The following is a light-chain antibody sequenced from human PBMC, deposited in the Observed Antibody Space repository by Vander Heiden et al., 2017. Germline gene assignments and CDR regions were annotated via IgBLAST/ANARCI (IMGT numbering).Light chain of an antibody. Sequence: QSALPPPPSASGSPGKSITISCPGTSSDIGASKYVSWYKQHPCKAPPLMIYEVAKRTSGGPDRFSGSKSGNTASLTVSGLQADDEADYYCNSYAGSDNFVLFGGGTKLTVL. V-gene: IGLV2-8*01. CDR1: SSDIGASKY. J-gene: IGLJ2*01. CDR3: NSYAGSDNFVL. CDR2: EVA.